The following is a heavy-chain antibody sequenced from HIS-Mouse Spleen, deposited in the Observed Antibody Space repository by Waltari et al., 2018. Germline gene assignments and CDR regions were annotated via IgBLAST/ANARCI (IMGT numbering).Heavy chain of an antibody. V-gene: IGHV3-30-3*01. CDR3: ARDRGDLPALDTAMVYHYYYYYGMDV. D-gene: IGHD5-18*01. CDR1: GCTFRTYA. Sequence: QVQLVESGGGVVQPGRSLRLSCAASGCTFRTYAMHWVRPAPGQGLWWLAVVSYDGSNKYDADSVKGRFTISRDNSKNTLYLQMNSLRAEDTAVYYCARDRGDLPALDTAMVYHYYYYYGMDVWGQGTTVTVSS. J-gene: IGHJ6*02. CDR2: VSYDGSNK.